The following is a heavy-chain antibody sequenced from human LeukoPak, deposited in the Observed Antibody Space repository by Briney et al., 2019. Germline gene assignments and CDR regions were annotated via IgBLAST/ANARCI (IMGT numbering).Heavy chain of an antibody. D-gene: IGHD6-6*01. CDR1: GFTFDDYG. J-gene: IGHJ6*03. CDR3: ARDAPDSSSSWNYYYYYMDV. Sequence: PGGSLRLSCAASGFTFDDYGMSWVRQAPGKGLEWVSGINWNGGSTGYADSVKGRFTISRDNAKNSLYLQMNSLRAEDTALYYCARDAPDSSSSWNYYYYYMDVWGKGTTVTVSS. V-gene: IGHV3-20*04. CDR2: INWNGGST.